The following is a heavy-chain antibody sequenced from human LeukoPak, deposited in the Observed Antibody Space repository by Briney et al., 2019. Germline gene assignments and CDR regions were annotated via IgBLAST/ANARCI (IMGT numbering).Heavy chain of an antibody. Sequence: GGSLRLSCAASGFTFSDSAMHWVRQASGKGLEWVGRIRVKSNSYATAYAASVRGRFTISRDDSKNTAYLQMNSLTAEDTAVYYCAREGRYYGSGSHRDGFDIWGQGTMVTVSS. J-gene: IGHJ3*02. CDR3: AREGRYYGSGSHRDGFDI. CDR2: IRVKSNSYAT. CDR1: GFTFSDSA. D-gene: IGHD3-10*01. V-gene: IGHV3-73*01.